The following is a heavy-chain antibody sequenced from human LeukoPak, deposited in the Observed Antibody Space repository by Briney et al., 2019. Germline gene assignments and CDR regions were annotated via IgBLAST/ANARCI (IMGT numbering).Heavy chain of an antibody. Sequence: GESLRLSCAASGFTVSSNYMSWVRQAPGKGLEWVSVIYSGGSTYYADSVKGRFTISRDNSKNMLYLQMNSLRAEDTAVYYCARRSDMRYYYMDVWGKGTTVTVSS. V-gene: IGHV3-66*04. J-gene: IGHJ6*03. D-gene: IGHD3-3*01. CDR3: ARRSDMRYYYMDV. CDR2: IYSGGST. CDR1: GFTVSSNY.